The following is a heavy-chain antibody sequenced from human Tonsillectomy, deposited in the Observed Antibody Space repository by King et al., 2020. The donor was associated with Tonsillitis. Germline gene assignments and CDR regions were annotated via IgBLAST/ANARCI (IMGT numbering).Heavy chain of an antibody. CDR3: AKEPGDSPFDY. V-gene: IGHV3-7*03. CDR1: GFTFSRYW. J-gene: IGHJ4*02. CDR2: IKQDGSEK. D-gene: IGHD5-18*01. Sequence: VQLVESGGGLVQPGGSLRLSCAASGFTFSRYWMTWVRQAPGKGLEWVANIKQDGSEKYYVDSVKGRFTISRDNGKNSLDLQMNSLRAEDTAVYYCAKEPGDSPFDYWGQGTLVTVSS.